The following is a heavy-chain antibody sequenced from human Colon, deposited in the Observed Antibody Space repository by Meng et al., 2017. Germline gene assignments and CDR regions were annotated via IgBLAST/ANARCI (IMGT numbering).Heavy chain of an antibody. D-gene: IGHD1-14*01. Sequence: QVQLQESGPGLVRPSETLAFTCTVSGGSVSSGTYYWSWIRQPPGKGLEWIGCIYYSGTTNYNPSLKSRVTISVDTSKNQFSLKLSSVTPADTAVYFCARDRVPGKYWGQGTLVTVSS. CDR3: ARDRVPGKY. V-gene: IGHV4-61*01. CDR2: IYYSGTT. CDR1: GGSVSSGTYY. J-gene: IGHJ4*02.